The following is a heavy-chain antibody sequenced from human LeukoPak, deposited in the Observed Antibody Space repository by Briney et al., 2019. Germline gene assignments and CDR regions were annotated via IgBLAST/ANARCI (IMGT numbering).Heavy chain of an antibody. V-gene: IGHV4-4*02. D-gene: IGHD6-19*01. J-gene: IGHJ4*02. Sequence: PSGTLSLTCAVSGGSISSSNWWSWVRQPPGKGLEWIGEIYHSGSTNYNPSLKSRVTISVDTSKNQFSLKLSSVTAADTAVYYCARDRRYSSGWYKDYWGQGTLVTVSS. CDR3: ARDRRYSSGWYKDY. CDR1: GGSISSSNW. CDR2: IYHSGST.